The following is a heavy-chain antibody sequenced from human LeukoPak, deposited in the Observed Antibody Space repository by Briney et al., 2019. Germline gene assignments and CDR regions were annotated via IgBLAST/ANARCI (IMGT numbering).Heavy chain of an antibody. Sequence: NPSETLSLTCAVYGGSFSGYYWSWIRQPPGKGLEWIGEINHSGSTNYNPSLKSRVTISVGTSKNQFSLKLSSVTAADTAVYYCARHIYDYVWGSYRYIRWFDPWGQGTLVTVSS. D-gene: IGHD3-16*02. V-gene: IGHV4-34*01. CDR2: INHSGST. CDR3: ARHIYDYVWGSYRYIRWFDP. CDR1: GGSFSGYY. J-gene: IGHJ5*02.